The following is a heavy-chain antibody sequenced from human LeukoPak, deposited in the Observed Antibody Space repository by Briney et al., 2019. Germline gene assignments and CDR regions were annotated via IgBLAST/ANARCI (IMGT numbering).Heavy chain of an antibody. V-gene: IGHV3-23*01. J-gene: IGHJ6*02. CDR2: ISGSGGST. CDR3: AKSRNIVVVPAPSYGMDV. CDR1: GFTFSSYA. Sequence: GGSLRLSCAASGFTFSSYAMSWVRQAPGKGLEWVSAISGSGGSTYYADSVKGRFTISRDNSKNTLYLQMNSLKAEDTAVYYCAKSRNIVVVPAPSYGMDVWGQGTTVTVSS. D-gene: IGHD2-2*01.